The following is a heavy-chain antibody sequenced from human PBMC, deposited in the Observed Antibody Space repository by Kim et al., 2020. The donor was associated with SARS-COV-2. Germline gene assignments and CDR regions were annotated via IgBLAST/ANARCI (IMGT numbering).Heavy chain of an antibody. D-gene: IGHD2-2*01. CDR3: ARGSHIVVVPAAIYYYYYGMDV. Sequence: SQTLSLTCAVYGGSFSGYYWSWIRQPPGKGLEWIGEINHSGSTNYNPSLKSRVTISVDTSKNQFSLKLSSVTAADTAVYYCARGSHIVVVPAAIYYYYYGMDVWGQGTTVTVSS. J-gene: IGHJ6*02. V-gene: IGHV4-34*01. CDR2: INHSGST. CDR1: GGSFSGYY.